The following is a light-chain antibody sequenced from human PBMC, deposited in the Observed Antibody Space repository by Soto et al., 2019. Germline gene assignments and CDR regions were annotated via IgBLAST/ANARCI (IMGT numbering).Light chain of an antibody. CDR2: HAS. J-gene: IGKJ5*01. V-gene: IGKV1-33*01. CDR1: QNITNN. Sequence: RPQSSLSASIGDRLRIALQASQNITNNLSWYQQKPGKAPNLLIYHASKLAKGVTSRFSGSGSGTDFSFIITSLQREDLAPYYFPQYYGLNTLKFGQGTLPDIK. CDR3: PQYYGLNTLK.